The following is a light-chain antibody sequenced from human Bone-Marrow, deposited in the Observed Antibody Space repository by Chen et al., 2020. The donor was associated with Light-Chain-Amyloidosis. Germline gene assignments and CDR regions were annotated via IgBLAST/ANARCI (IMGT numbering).Light chain of an antibody. Sequence: SYVLTQPSSVSVAPGQTATIACGGNHIGSTSVHWYQQTPGQAPLLVVDDDSDRPSGIPERLSGSNSGNTATLTISRVEAGDEAGYYCQVWDRSSDRAVFGGGTKLTVL. J-gene: IGLJ3*02. CDR3: QVWDRSSDRAV. V-gene: IGLV3-21*02. CDR2: DDS. CDR1: HIGSTS.